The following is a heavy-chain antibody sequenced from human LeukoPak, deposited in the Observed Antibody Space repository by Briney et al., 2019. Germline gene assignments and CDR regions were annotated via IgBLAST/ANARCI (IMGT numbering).Heavy chain of an antibody. D-gene: IGHD3-22*01. J-gene: IGHJ4*02. CDR1: GFTFGDYA. CDR3: TSHYYDSSGWKGYFDY. Sequence: GGSLRLSCTASGFTFGDYAMSRVRQAPGKGLEWVGFIRSKAYGGTTEYAASVKGRFTISRDDSKSIAYLQMNSLKTEDTAVYYCTSHYYDSSGWKGYFDYWGQGTLVTVSS. CDR2: IRSKAYGGTT. V-gene: IGHV3-49*04.